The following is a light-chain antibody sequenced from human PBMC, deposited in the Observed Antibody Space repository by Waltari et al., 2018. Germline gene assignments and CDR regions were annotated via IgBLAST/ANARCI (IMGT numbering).Light chain of an antibody. V-gene: IGKV2D-29*02. CDR2: KVT. Sequence: DIVMTQTPLPLPVTPGEPASISCRSSQSLLHSNRNTYLHWYLQKPGQSPRLLIYKVTNRESGVPDRFSGSGSGTEFTLKISRVEPEDVGVYYCMQSTKDPYSFGQGTKVEIK. CDR3: MQSTKDPYS. CDR1: QSLLHSNRNTY. J-gene: IGKJ2*03.